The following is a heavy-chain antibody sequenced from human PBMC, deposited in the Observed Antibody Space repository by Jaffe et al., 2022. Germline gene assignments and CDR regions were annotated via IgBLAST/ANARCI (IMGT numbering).Heavy chain of an antibody. CDR3: ARDFGGTMVRGVIIDDY. V-gene: IGHV1-2*02. D-gene: IGHD3-10*01. CDR2: INPNSGGT. J-gene: IGHJ4*02. CDR1: GYTFTGYY. Sequence: QVQLVQSGAEVKKPGASVKVSCKASGYTFTGYYMHWVRQAPGQGLEWMGWINPNSGGTNYAQKFQGRVTMTRDTSISTAYMELSRLRSDDTAVYYCARDFGGTMVRGVIIDDYWGQGTLVTVSS.